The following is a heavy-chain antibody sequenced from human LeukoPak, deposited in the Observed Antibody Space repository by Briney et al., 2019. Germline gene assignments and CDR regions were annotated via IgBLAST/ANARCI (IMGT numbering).Heavy chain of an antibody. J-gene: IGHJ4*02. D-gene: IGHD7-27*01. CDR1: GFTFDAFG. CDR2: IRGDAGST. V-gene: IGHV3-20*04. CDR3: ARVWAWGSGNYFDN. Sequence: GGSLRLSCAASGFTFDAFGMTWVRQAPGKGLEWASAIRGDAGSTGYADSVKGRFTISRDNAKNSLYLQMNSLRVEDTALYYCARVWAWGSGNYFDNWGQGTLVTVSS.